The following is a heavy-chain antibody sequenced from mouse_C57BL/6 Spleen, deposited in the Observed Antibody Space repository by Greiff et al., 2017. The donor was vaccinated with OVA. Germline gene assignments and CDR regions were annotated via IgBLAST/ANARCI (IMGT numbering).Heavy chain of an antibody. J-gene: IGHJ1*03. CDR3: ARSRYYYGSSPHWYFDV. CDR2: IYPGSGST. D-gene: IGHD1-1*01. V-gene: IGHV1-55*01. CDR1: GYTFTSYW. Sequence: QVQLQQPGAELVKPGASVKMSCKASGYTFTSYWITWVKQRPGQGLEWIGDIYPGSGSTNYNEKFKSKATLPVDTSSSTAYMQLSSLTSEDSAVYYCARSRYYYGSSPHWYFDVWGTGTTVTVSS.